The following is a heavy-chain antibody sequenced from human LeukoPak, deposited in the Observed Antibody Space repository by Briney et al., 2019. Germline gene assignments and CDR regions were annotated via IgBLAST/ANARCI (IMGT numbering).Heavy chain of an antibody. CDR2: INANSGGT. V-gene: IGHV1-2*02. CDR1: GYTFTGYY. CDR3: ARDIGSAYYDFWSGYSHFDY. Sequence: ASVKVSCKASGYTFTGYYMHWVRQAPGQGLEWMGWINANSGGTNHAQKFQGRVTMTRDTSISTAYMELSRLRSDDTAVYYCARDIGSAYYDFWSGYSHFDYWGQGTLVTASS. D-gene: IGHD3-3*01. J-gene: IGHJ4*02.